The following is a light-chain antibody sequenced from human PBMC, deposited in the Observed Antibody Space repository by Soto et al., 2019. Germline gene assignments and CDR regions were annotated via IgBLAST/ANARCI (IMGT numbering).Light chain of an antibody. Sequence: QLVLIQASSMSGTPGQRVTISCSGSSSNIGSNTVNWYQQVPGTAPKLLIYGNHERPSGVPDRFSGSKSGTSASLAISGLQSEDEADYYCAAGDDSLNGWVFGGGTQLTVL. CDR1: SSNIGSNT. CDR3: AAGDDSLNGWV. J-gene: IGLJ3*02. CDR2: GNH. V-gene: IGLV1-44*01.